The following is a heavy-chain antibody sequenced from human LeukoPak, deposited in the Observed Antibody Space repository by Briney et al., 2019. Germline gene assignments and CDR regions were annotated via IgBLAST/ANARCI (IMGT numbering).Heavy chain of an antibody. J-gene: IGHJ3*02. CDR1: GDSISSYY. CDR3: ARRDRIAALDRSDAFDI. D-gene: IGHD6-13*01. V-gene: IGHV3-74*01. CDR2: INTDGSST. Sequence: ETLSLTCTVSGDSISSYYWSWIRQPPGKGLVWVSRINTDGSSTNYADSVKGRFTISRDNAKNTVYLQMNSLRAEDTAVYYCARRDRIAALDRSDAFDIWGQGTMVTVSS.